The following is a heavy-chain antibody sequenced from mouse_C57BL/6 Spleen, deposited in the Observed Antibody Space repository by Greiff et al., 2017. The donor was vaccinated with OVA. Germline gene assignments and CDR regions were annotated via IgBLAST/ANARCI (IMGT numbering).Heavy chain of an antibody. J-gene: IGHJ4*01. CDR3: ARMGDDYDDYAMDY. CDR2: INPNNGGT. CDR1: GYTFTDYN. Sequence: EVKLMESGPELVKPGASVKIPCKASGYTFTDYNMDWVKQSHGKSLEWIGDINPNNGGTIYNQKFKGKATLTVDKSSSTAYMELRSLTSEDTAVYYCARMGDDYDDYAMDYWGQGTSVTVSS. V-gene: IGHV1-18*01. D-gene: IGHD2-4*01.